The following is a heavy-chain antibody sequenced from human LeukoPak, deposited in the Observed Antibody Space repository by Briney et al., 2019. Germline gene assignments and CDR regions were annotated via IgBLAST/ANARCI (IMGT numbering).Heavy chain of an antibody. J-gene: IGHJ4*02. CDR3: VRVEYSSSSLDC. CDR2: IKQDGSEK. D-gene: IGHD6-6*01. Sequence: GGSLRLSCAASGFSFSRYWMSWVRQAPGKGLEWVASIKQDGSEKDYVDSVKGRFTISRDNAKNSLYLQMNSLRAEDSVVYYCVRVEYSSSSLDCWGQGTLVTVSS. CDR1: GFSFSRYW. V-gene: IGHV3-7*01.